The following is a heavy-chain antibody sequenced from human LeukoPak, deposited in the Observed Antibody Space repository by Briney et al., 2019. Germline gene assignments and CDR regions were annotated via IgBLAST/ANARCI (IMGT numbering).Heavy chain of an antibody. Sequence: SETLSLTCTVSGASISSYYWSWIRQPPGKGLEWIGYIYYSGSTNYNPSLKSRVTISVDTSKNQFSLKLSSVTAADTAVYYCARADYYYGTSGYYWFDPWGQGTLVTVSS. D-gene: IGHD3-22*01. J-gene: IGHJ5*02. V-gene: IGHV4-59*01. CDR1: GASISSYY. CDR3: ARADYYYGTSGYYWFDP. CDR2: IYYSGST.